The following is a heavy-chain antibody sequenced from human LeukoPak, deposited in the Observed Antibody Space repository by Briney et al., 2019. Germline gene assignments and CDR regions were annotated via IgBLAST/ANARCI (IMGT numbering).Heavy chain of an antibody. J-gene: IGHJ6*02. D-gene: IGHD4-17*01. CDR3: TRLSEVTTPPEAFYYYYGMDV. Sequence: PGGSLRLSCAASGFTFSGSAMHWVRQASGKGLEWVGRIRSKANSYATAYAASVKGRFTISRDDSKNTAYLQMNSLKTEDTAVYYCTRLSEVTTPPEAFYYYYGMDVWGQGTTVTVSS. CDR1: GFTFSGSA. V-gene: IGHV3-73*01. CDR2: IRSKANSYAT.